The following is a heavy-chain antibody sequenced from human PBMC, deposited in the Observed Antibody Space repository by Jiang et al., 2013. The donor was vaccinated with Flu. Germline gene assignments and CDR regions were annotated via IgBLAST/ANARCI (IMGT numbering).Heavy chain of an antibody. CDR3: AREWAADIAVAGTESSYGMDV. CDR2: INPNSGGT. J-gene: IGHJ6*02. D-gene: IGHD6-19*01. CDR1: GYTFTGYY. V-gene: IGHV1-2*04. Sequence: GAEVKKPGASVKVSCRASGYTFTGYYMHWVRQAPGQGLEWMGWINPNSGGTNYAQKFQGWVTMTRDTSISTVYMELSRLRSDDTAVYYCAREWAADIAVAGTESSYGMDVWGQGTTVTVSS.